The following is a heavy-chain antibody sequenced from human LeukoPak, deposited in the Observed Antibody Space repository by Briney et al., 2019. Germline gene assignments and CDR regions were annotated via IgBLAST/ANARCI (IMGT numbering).Heavy chain of an antibody. Sequence: SETLSLTCAVYGGSFSGYYWNWIRQPPGKGLGWIGEINHSGSINYNPSLKSRVTISVDTSKNQFSLKLSSVTAADTAVYYCARKPRGSESSGYYYYYHMDVWGKGTTVTVSS. CDR3: ARKPRGSESSGYYYYYHMDV. V-gene: IGHV4-34*01. CDR1: GGSFSGYY. CDR2: INHSGSI. D-gene: IGHD3-22*01. J-gene: IGHJ6*03.